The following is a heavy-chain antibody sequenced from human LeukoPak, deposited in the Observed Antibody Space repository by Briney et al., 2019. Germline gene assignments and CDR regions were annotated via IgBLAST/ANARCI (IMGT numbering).Heavy chain of an antibody. CDR2: ISSSSGTI. V-gene: IGHV3-48*04. CDR3: ARGRDLFDS. J-gene: IGHJ4*02. Sequence: TGGSLRLSCVASGFTFNTYSMNWFRQAPGKGLEWISYISSSSGTIYYADSVKGRFTISRDNAKNSLYLQMNSLRAEDTAVYYCARGRDLFDSWGQGTLDIVFS. CDR1: GFTFNTYS.